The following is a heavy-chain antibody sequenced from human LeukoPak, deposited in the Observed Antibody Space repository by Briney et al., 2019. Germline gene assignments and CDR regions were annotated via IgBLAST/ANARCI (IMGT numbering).Heavy chain of an antibody. CDR3: ARLPGFRDAFDI. Sequence: PAETLSLTCTVSSGSISSYYWSWIRQPPGKGLEWIGYIYYTRSTNYNPSLKSRLTMSVDTPKNQFSLKLSSVTAADTAVYYCARLPGFRDAFDIWGQGTMVTVYS. CDR2: IYYTRST. J-gene: IGHJ3*02. V-gene: IGHV4-59*08. CDR1: SGSISSYY.